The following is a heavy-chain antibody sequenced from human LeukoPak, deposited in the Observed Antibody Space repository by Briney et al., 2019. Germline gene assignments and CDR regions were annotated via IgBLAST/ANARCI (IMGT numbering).Heavy chain of an antibody. CDR1: GFTFSSYA. V-gene: IGHV3-23*01. CDR3: AKEGYDILTGYYKG. J-gene: IGHJ4*02. Sequence: GGSLRLSCAASGFTFSSYAMSWVRQTPGKGLEWVSAISGSGGSTYYADSVKGRFTISRDNSKNTLYLQMNSLRAEDTAVYYCAKEGYDILTGYYKGWGQGTLVTVSS. D-gene: IGHD3-9*01. CDR2: ISGSGGST.